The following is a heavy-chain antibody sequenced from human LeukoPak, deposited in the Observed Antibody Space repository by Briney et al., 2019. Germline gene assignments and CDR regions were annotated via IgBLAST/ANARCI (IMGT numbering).Heavy chain of an antibody. CDR3: ARQGSGRFDY. D-gene: IGHD3-10*01. CDR2: IYYSGST. V-gene: IGHV4-59*08. Sequence: PSETLSLTCTVSGGSISRYYWSWIRQPPGKGLEWIGYIYYSGSTNYNPSLKSRVTISVDTSKNQFSLKLSSVTAADTAVYYCARQGSGRFDYWGQGTLVTVSS. CDR1: GGSISRYY. J-gene: IGHJ4*02.